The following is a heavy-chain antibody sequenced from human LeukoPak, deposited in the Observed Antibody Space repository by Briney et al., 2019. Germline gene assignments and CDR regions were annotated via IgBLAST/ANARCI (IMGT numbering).Heavy chain of an antibody. Sequence: ASVKVSCKSSGYTFTNYDIYWVRQATGQGLEGVGWMNPNSGNTGYAQKFQGRVTITSNTSISTAYMQLSSLRSDDTAVYYCARGRRNSGDDSLGYWGQGALVTVSS. CDR1: GYTFTNYD. D-gene: IGHD5-12*01. V-gene: IGHV1-8*03. CDR2: MNPNSGNT. J-gene: IGHJ4*02. CDR3: ARGRRNSGDDSLGY.